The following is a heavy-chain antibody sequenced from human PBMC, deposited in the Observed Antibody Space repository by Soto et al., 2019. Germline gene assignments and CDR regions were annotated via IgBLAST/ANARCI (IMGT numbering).Heavy chain of an antibody. CDR1: GGTFSSYA. V-gene: IGHV1-69*13. CDR3: AREYCGGDCYSMDY. J-gene: IGHJ4*02. D-gene: IGHD2-21*02. CDR2: IIPIFGTA. Sequence: GASVKVSCKASGGTFSSYAISWVRQAPGQGLEWMGGIIPIFGTANYAQKFQGRVTITADESTSTAYMELSSLRSEDTAVYYCAREYCGGDCYSMDYWGQGTLVTVSS.